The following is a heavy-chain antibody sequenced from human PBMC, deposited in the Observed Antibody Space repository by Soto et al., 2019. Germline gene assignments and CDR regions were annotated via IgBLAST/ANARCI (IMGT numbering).Heavy chain of an antibody. Sequence: EVQLVESGGGLVKPGGSLRLSCAASGFTFSSYSMNWVRQAPGKGLEWVSSISSSRSYIYYADSVKGRFTISRDNAKNSLYLQKNSLRAEDTAVYYYARDQGIAAPLYYYSGMDVWGQGTTVTVSS. CDR3: ARDQGIAAPLYYYSGMDV. D-gene: IGHD6-13*01. CDR2: ISSSRSYI. CDR1: GFTFSSYS. J-gene: IGHJ6*02. V-gene: IGHV3-21*01.